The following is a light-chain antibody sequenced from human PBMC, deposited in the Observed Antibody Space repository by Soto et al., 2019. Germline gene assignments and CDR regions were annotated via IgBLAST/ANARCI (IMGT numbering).Light chain of an antibody. J-gene: IGLJ1*01. CDR1: SSNIGNNY. V-gene: IGLV1-51*01. CDR3: LTWDSSLSVAL. Sequence: QSVLTQPPSVSAAPGQKVTISCSGSSSNIGNNYVSWYQHLPGTAPKLLIYDNDKRPSGIPDRFSGSKSGASATLDITGLXTGDEADFYCLTWDSSLSVALFGTGTKVTVL. CDR2: DND.